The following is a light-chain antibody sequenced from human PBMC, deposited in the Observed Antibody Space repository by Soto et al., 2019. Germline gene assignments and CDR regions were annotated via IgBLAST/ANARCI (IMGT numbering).Light chain of an antibody. CDR3: AVWDDSLDGHAV. Sequence: QSVLTQPPSASGTPGQRVSIPGSGRSSNIGSNTVRWYQHLPGTAPRLLIDTNIHRPSGVPERFSGSKSGTSASLAISGLQSEDEADYYCAVWDDSLDGHAVFGGGTQLTVL. J-gene: IGLJ7*01. CDR2: TNI. V-gene: IGLV1-44*01. CDR1: SSNIGSNT.